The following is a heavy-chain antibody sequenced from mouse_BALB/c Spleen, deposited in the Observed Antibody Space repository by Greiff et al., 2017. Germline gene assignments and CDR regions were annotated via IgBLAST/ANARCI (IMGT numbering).Heavy chain of an antibody. V-gene: IGHV3-6*02. D-gene: IGHD1-1*01. CDR3: ARGGYGSSYFDY. CDR2: ISYDGSN. Sequence: VQLKESGPGLVKPSQSLSLTCSVTGYSITSGYYWNWIRQFPGNKLEWMGYISYDGSNNYNPSLKNRISITRDTSKNQFFLKFNSVTTEDTATYYCARGGYGSSYFDYWGQGTTLTVSS. J-gene: IGHJ2*01. CDR1: GYSITSGYY.